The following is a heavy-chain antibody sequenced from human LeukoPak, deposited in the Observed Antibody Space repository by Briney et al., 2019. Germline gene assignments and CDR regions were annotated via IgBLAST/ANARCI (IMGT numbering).Heavy chain of an antibody. J-gene: IGHJ4*02. Sequence: GGSLRLSCAASGFTFSSYAMSWVRQAPGKGLEWVSAISGSGGSTYYADSVKGRFTISRDNSKNTLYLQMNSLRAEDTAVYYCAISGDTAMVSHLDYWGQGTLVTVSS. V-gene: IGHV3-23*01. CDR1: GFTFSSYA. CDR2: ISGSGGST. CDR3: AISGDTAMVSHLDY. D-gene: IGHD5-18*01.